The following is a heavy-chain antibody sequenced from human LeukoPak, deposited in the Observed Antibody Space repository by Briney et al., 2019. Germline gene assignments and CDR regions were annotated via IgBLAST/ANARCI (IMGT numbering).Heavy chain of an antibody. J-gene: IGHJ5*02. V-gene: IGHV3-30*04. Sequence: PGRSLRLSCAASGFTFSSYAMHWVRQAPGKGLEWVAVISYDGSNKYYADSVKGRFTISRDNSKNTLYLQMNSLRAEDTAVYYCARSSATGRTYNWFDPWGQGTLVTVSS. CDR1: GFTFSSYA. CDR2: ISYDGSNK. D-gene: IGHD1-26*01. CDR3: ARSSATGRTYNWFDP.